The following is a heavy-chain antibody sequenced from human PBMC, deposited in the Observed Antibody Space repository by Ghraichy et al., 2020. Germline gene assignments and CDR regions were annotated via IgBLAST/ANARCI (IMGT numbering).Heavy chain of an antibody. D-gene: IGHD2-15*01. CDR3: ARDTIIEYCSGGSCSPRSSFDI. CDR1: GYTFTGYY. Sequence: ASVKVSCKASGYTFTGYYMHWVRQAPGQGLEWMGWINPNSGGTNYAQKFQGRVTMTRDTSISTAYMELSRLRSDDTAVYYCARDTIIEYCSGGSCSPRSSFDIWGQGTMVTVSS. V-gene: IGHV1-2*02. J-gene: IGHJ3*02. CDR2: INPNSGGT.